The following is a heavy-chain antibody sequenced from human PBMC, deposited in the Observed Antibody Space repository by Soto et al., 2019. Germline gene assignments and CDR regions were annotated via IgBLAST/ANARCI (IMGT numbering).Heavy chain of an antibody. CDR2: ITGSGGST. Sequence: EVQLVESGGGLVQPGGSLRLSCAASGFTVSSNYMSWVRQSPGKGLEWVSAITGSGGSTYYADSVKGRFTISRDNSXNTLALQMNSLSAEDTAVYYCASAAREYYYYGMDVWGQGTTVTVSS. V-gene: IGHV3-23*04. J-gene: IGHJ6*02. CDR3: ASAAREYYYYGMDV. CDR1: GFTVSSNY.